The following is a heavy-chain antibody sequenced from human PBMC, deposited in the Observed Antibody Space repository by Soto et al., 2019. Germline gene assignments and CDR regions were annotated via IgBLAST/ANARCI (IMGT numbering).Heavy chain of an antibody. Sequence: PSETLSLTCTVSGGSISSGDYYWSWIRQPPGKGLEWIGYIYYSGSTYYNPSLKNRVTISVETSKNQFSLKLSSVTAADTAVYYCARASILYCSSTSCPLDYYYGMDVWGQGTTVTVSS. J-gene: IGHJ6*02. CDR3: ARASILYCSSTSCPLDYYYGMDV. V-gene: IGHV4-30-4*01. CDR1: GGSISSGDYY. CDR2: IYYSGST. D-gene: IGHD2-2*01.